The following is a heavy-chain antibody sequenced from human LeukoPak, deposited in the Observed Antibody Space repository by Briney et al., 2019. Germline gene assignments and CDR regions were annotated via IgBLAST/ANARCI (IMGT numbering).Heavy chain of an antibody. Sequence: GESLKISCKGSEYSFTNCWIGWVRQKPGKGLEWMGLLYPENSYARYSPSLQGQVIMSVDKSISTAYLQWSNLKASDTAMYYCARQNREDATGRKFDPWGQGTPVIVSS. CDR2: LYPENSYA. CDR1: EYSFTNCW. CDR3: ARQNREDATGRKFDP. V-gene: IGHV5-51*01. D-gene: IGHD1-14*01. J-gene: IGHJ5*02.